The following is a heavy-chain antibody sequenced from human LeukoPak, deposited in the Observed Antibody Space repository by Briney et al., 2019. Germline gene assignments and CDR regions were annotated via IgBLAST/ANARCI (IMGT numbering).Heavy chain of an antibody. CDR3: AKDQGFDYYGSSGYYLDY. J-gene: IGHJ4*02. CDR1: GFTFSSHN. D-gene: IGHD3-22*01. CDR2: ISGRGNYI. Sequence: GGSLRLSCAASGFTFSSHNMNWVRQAPGKGLEWVSSISGRGNYIFYADSVKGRFTISRDSTKNSLSLQMNSLRAEDTAVYYCAKDQGFDYYGSSGYYLDYWGQGTLVTVSS. V-gene: IGHV3-21*01.